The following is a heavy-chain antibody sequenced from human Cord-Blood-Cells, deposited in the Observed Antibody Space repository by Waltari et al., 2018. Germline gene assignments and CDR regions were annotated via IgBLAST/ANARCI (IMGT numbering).Heavy chain of an antibody. J-gene: IGHJ2*01. Sequence: EVQLVQSGAAVKKPGEPLKIYCKGSGYSFTSYWIGWVRQMPGKGLEWMGIIYPGDSDTRYSPSCQGQVTISADKSISTAYLQWSSLKASDTAMYYCARHGRLGSSYWYFDLWGRGTLVTVSS. CDR2: IYPGDSDT. D-gene: IGHD3-10*01. V-gene: IGHV5-51*01. CDR1: GYSFTSYW. CDR3: ARHGRLGSSYWYFDL.